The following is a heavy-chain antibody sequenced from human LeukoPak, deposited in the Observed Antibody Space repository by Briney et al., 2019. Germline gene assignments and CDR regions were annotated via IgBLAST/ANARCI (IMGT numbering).Heavy chain of an antibody. J-gene: IGHJ4*02. V-gene: IGHV1-69*01. CDR1: GGTFSSYA. CDR2: IIPIFGTA. Sequence: ASVKVSCKASGGTFSSYAISWVRQAPGQGLEWMGGIIPIFGTANYAQKFQGRVTITADESTSTAYMELSSLRSEDTAVYYCARSSGGYAGFDYWGQGTLVTVSS. CDR3: ARSSGGYAGFDY. D-gene: IGHD1-26*01.